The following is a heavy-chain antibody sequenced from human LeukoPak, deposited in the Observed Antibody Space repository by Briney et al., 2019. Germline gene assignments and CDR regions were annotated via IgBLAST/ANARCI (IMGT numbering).Heavy chain of an antibody. V-gene: IGHV5-10-1*01. CDR3: AILRITMVRVDY. CDR2: IDPSDSYT. J-gene: IGHJ4*02. D-gene: IGHD3-10*01. CDR1: GYSFTSYW. Sequence: GESLRISCKGSGYSFTSYWISWVRQMPGKGLEWMGRIDPSDSYTNYSPSFQGHVTISADKSISTAYLQWSSLKTSDTAMYYCAILRITMVRVDYWGQGTLVTVSS.